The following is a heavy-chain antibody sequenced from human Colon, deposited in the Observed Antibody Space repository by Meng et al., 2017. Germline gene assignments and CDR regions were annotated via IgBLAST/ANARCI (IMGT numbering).Heavy chain of an antibody. J-gene: IGHJ3*01. CDR3: ARDRIVGAALSHAFDL. V-gene: IGHV4-4*07. CDR1: GPSITSNY. D-gene: IGHD1-26*01. CDR2: TYTTVDP. Sequence: SETLSLTCTVSGPSITSNYWSWIRQPAGKGLGWIGRTYTTVDPNYNTSLKSRVAMSVDTSKNQFSLDLNSVTAADRAVYYCARDRIVGAALSHAFDLWGQGIQVTVSS.